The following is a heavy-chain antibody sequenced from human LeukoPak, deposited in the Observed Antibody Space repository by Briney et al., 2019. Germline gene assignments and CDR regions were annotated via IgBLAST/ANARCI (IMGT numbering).Heavy chain of an antibody. CDR1: GFTFSSYA. CDR3: AREFHCSGGSCSNTPGLDY. D-gene: IGHD2-15*01. CDR2: ISYDGSNK. V-gene: IGHV3-30*04. J-gene: IGHJ4*02. Sequence: GGSLRLSCAASGFTFSSYAMHWVRQAPGKGLEWVAVISYDGSNKYYADSVKGRFTISRDNSKNTLYLQMNSLRAEDTAVYYCAREFHCSGGSCSNTPGLDYWGQGTLVTVSS.